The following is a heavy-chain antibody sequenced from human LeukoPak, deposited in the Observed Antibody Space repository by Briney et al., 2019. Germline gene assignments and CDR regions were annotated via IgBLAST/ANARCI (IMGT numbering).Heavy chain of an antibody. V-gene: IGHV4-30-2*01. J-gene: IGHJ4*01. CDR1: GVSISSGGYS. CDR3: AYNRNFALDN. D-gene: IGHD1-14*01. Sequence: SQTLSLTCAVSGVSISSGGYSWSWIRQPPGKGLEWIGYIYHSGSTYYNPSLKSRVSISVDRSKNQFSLKLSSVTAADTAVYFCAYNRNFALDNWGQGTLVTVSS. CDR2: IYHSGST.